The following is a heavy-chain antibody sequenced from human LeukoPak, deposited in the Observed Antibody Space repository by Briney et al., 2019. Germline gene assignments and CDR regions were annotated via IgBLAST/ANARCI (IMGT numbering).Heavy chain of an antibody. J-gene: IGHJ4*02. CDR1: GFTFSSHG. D-gene: IGHD3-10*01. Sequence: PGGSLRLSCAASGFTFSSHGMHWVRQAPGKGLEWVAVISYDGSNKYYADSVKGRFTISRDNSKNTLYLQMNSLRAEDTAVYYCAKDYSWFGEYWTDYWGQGTLVTVSS. CDR2: ISYDGSNK. V-gene: IGHV3-30*18. CDR3: AKDYSWFGEYWTDY.